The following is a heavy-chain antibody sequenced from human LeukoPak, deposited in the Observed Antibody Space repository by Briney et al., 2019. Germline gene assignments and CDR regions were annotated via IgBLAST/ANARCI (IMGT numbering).Heavy chain of an antibody. CDR3: ARHIGGGIEDMDV. CDR2: IYVTGT. Sequence: SSETLSLTCTVSGGSIGTYYWSWIRQSPGKGLEWIGYIYVTGTRYNPYLQSRVTISVDTSRNQFFLKMSSVTAADTAVYYCARHIGGGIEDMDVWGKGTKVTVS. D-gene: IGHD3-16*02. J-gene: IGHJ6*03. CDR1: GGSIGTYY. V-gene: IGHV4-59*08.